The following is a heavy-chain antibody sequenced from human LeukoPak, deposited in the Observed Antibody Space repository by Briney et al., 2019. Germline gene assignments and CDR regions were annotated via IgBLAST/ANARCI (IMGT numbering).Heavy chain of an antibody. Sequence: AASVKVSCKASGYTFTSYDINCVRQATGQGLEWMGWMNPNSGNTGYAQKFQGRVTITRNTSISTAYMELSSLRSEDTAVYYCARNLVVPAAVPNYYYYYYMDVWGKGTTVTVSS. CDR1: GYTFTSYD. CDR2: MNPNSGNT. CDR3: ARNLVVPAAVPNYYYYYYMDV. V-gene: IGHV1-8*03. J-gene: IGHJ6*03. D-gene: IGHD2-2*01.